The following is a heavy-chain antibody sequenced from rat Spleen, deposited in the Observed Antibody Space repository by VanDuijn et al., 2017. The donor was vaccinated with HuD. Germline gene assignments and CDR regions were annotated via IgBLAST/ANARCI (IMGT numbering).Heavy chain of an antibody. D-gene: IGHD1-11*01. V-gene: IGHV5-25*01. Sequence: EVQLVESGGGLVRPGRSMKLSCAASGFTFSNYYMAWVRQAPTEGLEWVASIRTGGGDTYYRDSVRGRFTLSRDNAKSTLYLQMDSLRSEDTATYYCARHGGLRNWFAYWGQGTLVTVSS. CDR2: IRTGGGDT. CDR1: GFTFSNYY. CDR3: ARHGGLRNWFAY. J-gene: IGHJ3*01.